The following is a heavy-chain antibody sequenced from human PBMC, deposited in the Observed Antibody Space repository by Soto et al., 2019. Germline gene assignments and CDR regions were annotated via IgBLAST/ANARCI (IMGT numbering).Heavy chain of an antibody. CDR3: ARGDDILTGPLFDY. J-gene: IGHJ4*02. D-gene: IGHD3-9*01. V-gene: IGHV3-23*01. Sequence: EVHLLESGGGLVQPGGSLRLSCAASGFTFSNYAMSWVRQAPGKGLEWVSTISGGGGSTYYADSVKCRFTISRDNSKNTLYLQMNSLRAEDTALYYCARGDDILTGPLFDYWGQGTLVTVSS. CDR2: ISGGGGST. CDR1: GFTFSNYA.